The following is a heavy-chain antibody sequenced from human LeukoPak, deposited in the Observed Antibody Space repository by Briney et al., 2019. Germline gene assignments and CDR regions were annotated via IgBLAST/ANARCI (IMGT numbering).Heavy chain of an antibody. D-gene: IGHD3-16*01. J-gene: IGHJ6*02. V-gene: IGHV3-7*03. CDR2: INHNGNVN. CDR1: GFTFSSYW. Sequence: GGSLRLSCAASGFTFSSYWMNWARQAPGKGLEWVASINHNGNVNYYVDSVEGRFTISRDNAKNSLYLQMSNLRAGDTAVYFCARGGGLDVWGQGATVTVSS. CDR3: ARGGGLDV.